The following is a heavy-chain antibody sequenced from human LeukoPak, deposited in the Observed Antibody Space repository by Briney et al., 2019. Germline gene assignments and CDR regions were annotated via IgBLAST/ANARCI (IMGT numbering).Heavy chain of an antibody. CDR1: GGSISSYF. CDR3: ARGVGSGGYYGSSHWHLDL. CDR2: ISYSGST. Sequence: SETLSLTCTVSGGSISSYFWNWVRQPPGKGLEWLGYISYSGSTSYNSSFNSRVTISLETSKKQVSLKLNFVTAADTAVYFCARGVGSGGYYGSSHWHLDLWSRGTLVTVSS. V-gene: IGHV4-59*01. D-gene: IGHD3-22*01. J-gene: IGHJ2*01.